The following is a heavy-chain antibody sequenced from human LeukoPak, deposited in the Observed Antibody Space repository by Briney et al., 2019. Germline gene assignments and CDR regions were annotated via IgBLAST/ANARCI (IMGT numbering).Heavy chain of an antibody. CDR1: GGSISSYY. J-gene: IGHJ4*02. V-gene: IGHV4-4*07. D-gene: IGHD3-10*01. CDR3: ARVPNALGSYYPDY. CDR2: IYTSGST. Sequence: PSETLSLTCTVSGGSISSYYWSWSRQPARKRLEWVGRIYTSGSTNYNPSLKSRVTMSVDTSKNQFSLKLSSVTAADTAVYYCARVPNALGSYYPDYWGQGTLVTVSS.